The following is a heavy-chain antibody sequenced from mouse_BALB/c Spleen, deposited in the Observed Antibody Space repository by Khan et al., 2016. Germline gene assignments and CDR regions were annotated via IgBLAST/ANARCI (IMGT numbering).Heavy chain of an antibody. CDR2: ISYSDST. CDR3: ATYDDYLFDY. CDR1: GDSITSGY. D-gene: IGHD2-3*01. Sequence: EVQLQESGPSLVKPSQTLSLTCSVTGDSITSGYWNWIRKFPGNKLEYMGYISYSDSTYYNQSLKRRISITRDTTKNQYYLQLKSVTTEDTATYYCATYDDYLFDYWGQGTTLTVSS. V-gene: IGHV3-8*02. J-gene: IGHJ2*01.